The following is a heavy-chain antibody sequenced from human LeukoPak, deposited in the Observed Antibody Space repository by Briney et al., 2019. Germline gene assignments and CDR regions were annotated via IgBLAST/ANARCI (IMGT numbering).Heavy chain of an antibody. V-gene: IGHV1-69*13. CDR2: IIPIFGTA. CDR1: GGTFSSYA. D-gene: IGHD2-2*01. J-gene: IGHJ3*02. Sequence: ASVKVSCKASGGTFSSYAISWVRQAPGQGLEWMGGIIPIFGTANYAQKFQGRVTITADESTSTAYMELSSLRSEDTAVYYCARDSLCSSTSCYAEAFDIWGQGTMVTVSS. CDR3: ARDSLCSSTSCYAEAFDI.